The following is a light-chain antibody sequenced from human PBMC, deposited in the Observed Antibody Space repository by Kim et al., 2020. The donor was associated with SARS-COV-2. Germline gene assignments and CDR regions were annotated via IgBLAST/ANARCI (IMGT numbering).Light chain of an antibody. V-gene: IGKV1-39*01. J-gene: IGKJ4*01. CDR2: AAS. Sequence: YVGERVTITCRESQNIGSHLNWYQQRPGKVPKLLIHAASRLQSGVPSRFSGSGSGTDFTLTINSLQPEDFATYYCQQSYRVRALSFGGGTKVDIK. CDR3: QQSYRVRALS. CDR1: QNIGSH.